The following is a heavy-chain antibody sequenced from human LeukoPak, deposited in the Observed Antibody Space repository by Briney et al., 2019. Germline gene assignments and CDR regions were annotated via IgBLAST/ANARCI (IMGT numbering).Heavy chain of an antibody. CDR2: ISDSGGST. CDR3: AKADEMNMDY. Sequence: GGSLRLSCAASGFTFSSYAMSWVRQAPGKGLEWVSGISDSGGSTYYADSAKGRFTISRDNSKNTLYLQMNSLRAEDTAVYYCAKADEMNMDYWGQGTLVTVSS. CDR1: GFTFSSYA. D-gene: IGHD2/OR15-2a*01. V-gene: IGHV3-23*01. J-gene: IGHJ4*02.